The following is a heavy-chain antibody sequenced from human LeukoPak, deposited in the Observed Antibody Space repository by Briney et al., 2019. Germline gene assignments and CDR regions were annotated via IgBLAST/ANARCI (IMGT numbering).Heavy chain of an antibody. CDR2: INPKSGRT. D-gene: IGHD3-3*01. CDR1: GYSFTDYY. CDR3: GRADFVDAGPYLIGP. J-gene: IGHJ5*02. Sequence: ASVKVSCKTSGYSFTDYYIHWVRQAPGQGLEWMGWINPKSGRTSSARKFQGRVTMTRDPSISTVYMDMAWLTSDDTAIYFCGRADFVDAGPYLIGPWGQGTLVTVSS. V-gene: IGHV1-2*02.